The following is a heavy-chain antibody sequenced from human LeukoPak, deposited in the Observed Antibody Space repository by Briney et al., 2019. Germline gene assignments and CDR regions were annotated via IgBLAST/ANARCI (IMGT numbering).Heavy chain of an antibody. V-gene: IGHV4-34*01. J-gene: IGHJ4*02. CDR1: GGSLSGYY. Sequence: SETLSLTCAVYGGSLSGYYWSWIRQPPGKGLEWIGEINHSGSTNYNPSLKSRVTISVDTSKNHFSLNLRSVTAADTAVYYCARRSYNSPFRYWGQGTPVTVSS. CDR2: INHSGST. CDR3: ARRSYNSPFRY. D-gene: IGHD5-24*01.